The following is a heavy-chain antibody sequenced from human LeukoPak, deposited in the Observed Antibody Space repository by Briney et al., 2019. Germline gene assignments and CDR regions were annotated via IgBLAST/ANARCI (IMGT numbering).Heavy chain of an antibody. CDR2: ISAYNGNT. CDR3: ARVEGSGSYYMIDYYYYGMDV. CDR1: GYTFTSYG. J-gene: IGHJ6*02. D-gene: IGHD3-10*01. Sequence: GASVKVSRKASGYTFTSYGISWVRQAPGQGLEWMGWISAYNGNTNYAQKLQGRVTMTTDTSTSTAYMELRSLRSDDTAVYYCARVEGSGSYYMIDYYYYGMDVWGQGTTVTVSS. V-gene: IGHV1-18*01.